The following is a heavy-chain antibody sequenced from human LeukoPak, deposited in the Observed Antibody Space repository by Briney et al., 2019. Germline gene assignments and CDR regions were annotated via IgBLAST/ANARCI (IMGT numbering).Heavy chain of an antibody. CDR3: ARAPHWYDFTFDP. V-gene: IGHV4-39*07. Sequence: SETLSLTCTVSGGSISTIIYYWGWVRQTPGKGLEWIGSIYYSGSTYYNPSLKSRVTISVDTSKNQFSLKLSSVTAADTAVYYCARAPHWYDFTFDPWGQGTLVTVSS. J-gene: IGHJ5*02. CDR1: GGSISTIIYY. CDR2: IYYSGST. D-gene: IGHD3-3*01.